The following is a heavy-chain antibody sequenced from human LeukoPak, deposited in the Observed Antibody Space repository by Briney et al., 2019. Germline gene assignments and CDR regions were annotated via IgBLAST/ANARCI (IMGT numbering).Heavy chain of an antibody. J-gene: IGHJ3*02. V-gene: IGHV4-61*02. CDR3: ARDTLVVVLDAFDI. Sequence: SETLSLTCTVSGDSISSGDYYWSWIRQPAGKGLEWIGRISSSGSTNYNPSLKSRVTISVDTSKNQFSLKLSSVTAADTAVYYCARDTLVVVLDAFDIWGQGTMVTVSS. CDR1: GDSISSGDYY. CDR2: ISSSGST. D-gene: IGHD3-22*01.